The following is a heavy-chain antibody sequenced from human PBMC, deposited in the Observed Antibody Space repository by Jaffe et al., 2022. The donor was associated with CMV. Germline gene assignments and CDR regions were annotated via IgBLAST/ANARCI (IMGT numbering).Heavy chain of an antibody. J-gene: IGHJ4*02. CDR3: ARDPSRTGDGPFDR. Sequence: EVQLLESGGGLIQPGGSLRLSCAASGFTFSSFAMSWVRQAPGKGLEWVSGIGARGISTYYAGSVKGRFTISRDNSKSTLYLQMNSLRADDRAVYYCARDPSRTGDGPFDRWGQGTVLTVSS. V-gene: IGHV3-23*01. D-gene: IGHD7-27*01. CDR1: GFTFSSFA. CDR2: IGARGIST.